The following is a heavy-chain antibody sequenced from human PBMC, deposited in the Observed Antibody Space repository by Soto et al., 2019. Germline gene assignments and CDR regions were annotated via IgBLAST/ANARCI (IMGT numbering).Heavy chain of an antibody. CDR3: ARDLSFGFWSGYYPDAFDI. CDR2: IYSGGST. Sequence: GGSLRLSCAASGFTFSSYSLNWVRQAPGKGLEWVSVIYSGGSTYYADSVKGRFTISRDNSKNTLYLQMNSLRAEDTAVYYCARDLSFGFWSGYYPDAFDIWGQGTMVTVSS. D-gene: IGHD3-3*01. CDR1: GFTFSSYS. V-gene: IGHV3-66*01. J-gene: IGHJ3*02.